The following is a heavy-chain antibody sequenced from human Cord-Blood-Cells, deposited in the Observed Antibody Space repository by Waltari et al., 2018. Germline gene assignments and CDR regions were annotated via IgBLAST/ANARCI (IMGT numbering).Heavy chain of an antibody. CDR2: MNPNRGNT. V-gene: IGHV1-8*01. CDR3: ASLMAAAGNY. J-gene: IGHJ4*02. CDR1: GNTSTRYD. Sequence: QVQPVQSGPEVKKPVASVKVSYQASGNTSTRYDINWVRQATGQGLEWMGWMNPNRGNTGYAQKFQGRVTMTRNTSISTAYMELSSLRSEDTAVYYCASLMAAAGNYWGQGTLVTVSS. D-gene: IGHD6-13*01.